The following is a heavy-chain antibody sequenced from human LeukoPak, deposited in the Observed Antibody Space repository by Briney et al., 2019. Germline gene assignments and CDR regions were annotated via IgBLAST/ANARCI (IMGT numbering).Heavy chain of an antibody. CDR2: IYYSGST. CDR1: GGSMSSSSYY. CDR3: ARHGTVTHRFDY. J-gene: IGHJ4*02. D-gene: IGHD4-17*01. V-gene: IGHV4-39*01. Sequence: SETLSLTCGVSGGSMSSSSYYWGWIRQPPGKGLEWIGSIYYSGSTYYNPSLKSRVTISVDSSKNQCSLKLSSVSAADTAVYYCARHGTVTHRFDYWGQGTLVTVSS.